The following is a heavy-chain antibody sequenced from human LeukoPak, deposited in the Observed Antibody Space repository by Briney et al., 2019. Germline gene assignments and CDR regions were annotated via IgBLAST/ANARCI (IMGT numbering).Heavy chain of an antibody. V-gene: IGHV4-34*01. D-gene: IGHD6-6*01. CDR1: AGSFSGYY. Sequence: SETLSLTCAVYAGSFSGYYWSWIRQPPGKGLEWIGEINHSGSTNYNPSLKSRVTISVDTSKNQFSLKLSSVTAADTAVYYCARRCSSPAYIDYWGQGTLVTVSS. CDR2: INHSGST. CDR3: ARRCSSPAYIDY. J-gene: IGHJ4*02.